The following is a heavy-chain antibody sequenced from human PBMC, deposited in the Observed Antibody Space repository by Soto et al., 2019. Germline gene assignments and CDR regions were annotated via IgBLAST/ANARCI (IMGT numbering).Heavy chain of an antibody. J-gene: IGHJ6*02. Sequence: QVQLVQSGAEVKQPGSSVKVSCKASGGTFSSYAISWVRQAPGQGLEWMGGIIPIFGTANYAQKFQGRVTLTADESPSTAEMELSSLRSEDTAVYYCARYSSSLYGMDVWGQGTKVTLSS. D-gene: IGHD6-6*01. CDR3: ARYSSSLYGMDV. CDR2: IIPIFGTA. CDR1: GGTFSSYA. V-gene: IGHV1-69*12.